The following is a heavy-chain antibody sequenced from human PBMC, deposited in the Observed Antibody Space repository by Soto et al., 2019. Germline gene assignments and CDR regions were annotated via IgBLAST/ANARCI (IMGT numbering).Heavy chain of an antibody. Sequence: EVQLLESGGGLVKPGGSLRLSCAASGFNLSHPWMTWVRQAAGKGLEWVGNIKSKTAGGTADYAATVQGRITISRDDYKNTIYLQMKSLKHEYTAVYYCTIGISYDFLTGSHNVAYGGQGTLVTVSS. CDR2: IKSKTAGGTA. CDR3: TIGISYDFLTGSHNVAY. V-gene: IGHV3-15*01. CDR1: GFNLSHPW. D-gene: IGHD3-9*01. J-gene: IGHJ4*02.